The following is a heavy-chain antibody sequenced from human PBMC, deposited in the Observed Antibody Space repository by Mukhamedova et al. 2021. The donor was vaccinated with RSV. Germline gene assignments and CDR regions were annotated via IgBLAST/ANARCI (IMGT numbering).Heavy chain of an antibody. CDR2: IHYRGST. CDR3: ARTPYYGGNPDFDY. D-gene: IGHD4-23*01. J-gene: IGHJ4*01. CDR1: GGFLSSYY. Sequence: GGFLSSYYWSWIRQPPGKRLEWFGYIHYRGSTNYYPSLTRRVSISVDTAKNQFTPKPSYVTAAHTVVHYRARTPYYGGNPDFDY. V-gene: IGHV4-59*01.